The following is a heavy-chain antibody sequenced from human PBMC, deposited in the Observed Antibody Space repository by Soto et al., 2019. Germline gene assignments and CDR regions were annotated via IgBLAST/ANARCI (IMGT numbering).Heavy chain of an antibody. CDR3: ARVRGRYCSGGSCHRTNWFDP. CDR1: GGSISSGGYY. D-gene: IGHD2-15*01. V-gene: IGHV4-31*03. J-gene: IGHJ5*02. Sequence: SETLSLTCTVSGGSISSGGYYWSWIRQHPGKGLEWIGYIYYSGSTYYNPSLKSRVTISVDTSKNQFSLKLSSVTAADTAVYYCARVRGRYCSGGSCHRTNWFDPWGQGTLVTVSS. CDR2: IYYSGST.